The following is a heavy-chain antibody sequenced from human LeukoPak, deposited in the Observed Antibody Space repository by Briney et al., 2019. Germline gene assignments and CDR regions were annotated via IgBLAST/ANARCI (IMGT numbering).Heavy chain of an antibody. CDR2: FSHSGGT. Sequence: PSETLSLTCTVSGGSVRGYYWTWIRQPPGKGLEWIGFFSHSGGTKYNPSLNSRVTISGDTSKNQFSLKLNSVTAADTAVYYCVRGDYGSGSYYAYWGQGTLVTVSS. D-gene: IGHD3-10*01. CDR3: VRGDYGSGSYYAY. J-gene: IGHJ4*02. V-gene: IGHV4-59*08. CDR1: GGSVRGYY.